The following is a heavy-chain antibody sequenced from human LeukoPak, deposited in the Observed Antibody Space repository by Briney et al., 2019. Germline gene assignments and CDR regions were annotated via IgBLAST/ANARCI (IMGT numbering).Heavy chain of an antibody. V-gene: IGHV4-39*07. CDR2: IYHSGST. D-gene: IGHD2-15*01. CDR3: ARAAEDSSHYFDY. CDR1: GGSISSSSYY. Sequence: PSETLSLTCTVSGGSISSSSYYWGWIRQPPGKGLEWIGYIYHSGSTYYNPSLKSRVTISVDRSKNQFSLKLSSVTAADTAVYYCARAAEDSSHYFDYWGQGTLVTVSS. J-gene: IGHJ4*02.